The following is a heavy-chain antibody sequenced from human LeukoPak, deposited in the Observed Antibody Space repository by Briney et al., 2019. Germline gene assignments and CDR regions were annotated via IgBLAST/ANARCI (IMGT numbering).Heavy chain of an antibody. CDR2: ISSSSSYI. Sequence: KPGGSLRLSCGASGFTFSDSWMNWVRQAPGKGLEWVSSISSSSSYIYYADSVKGRFTISRDNAKNSLYLQMNSLRAEDTAVYFCARDYYDNGGYWGNIWGQGTMVTVSP. CDR3: ARDYYDNGGYWGNI. V-gene: IGHV3-21*01. D-gene: IGHD3-22*01. CDR1: GFTFSDSW. J-gene: IGHJ3*02.